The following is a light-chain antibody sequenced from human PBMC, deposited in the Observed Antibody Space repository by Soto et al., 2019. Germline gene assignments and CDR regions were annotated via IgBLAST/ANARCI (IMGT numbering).Light chain of an antibody. CDR1: QTVTTH. V-gene: IGKV3-11*01. J-gene: IGKJ4*01. Sequence: ITLTQSQATLSLSPGEIATISCRAGQTVTTHLAWYQHKPGQAPRLLIYDASNRATGIPARFSGSGSGTDFTLTISSLEPEDSAVYYCHQRHNWLTCGGGNKGDIK. CDR2: DAS. CDR3: HQRHNWLT.